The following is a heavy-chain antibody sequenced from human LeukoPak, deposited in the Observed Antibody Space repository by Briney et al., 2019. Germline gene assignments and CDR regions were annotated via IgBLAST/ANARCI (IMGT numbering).Heavy chain of an antibody. CDR1: GFTFSSYG. CDR2: IWYDGNNK. Sequence: PGGSLRLSCAASGFTFSSYGMHWVRQAPGKGLEWVAVIWYDGNNKFYADSVRGRFTISRNNAKNSLYLQMNSLRADDTAVYYCVRTATHRTWFDPWGQGTLVTVSS. CDR3: VRTATHRTWFDP. D-gene: IGHD2-15*01. V-gene: IGHV3-33*03. J-gene: IGHJ5*02.